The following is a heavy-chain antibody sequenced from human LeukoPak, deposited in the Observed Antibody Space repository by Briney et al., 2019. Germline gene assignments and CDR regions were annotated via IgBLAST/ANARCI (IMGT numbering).Heavy chain of an antibody. D-gene: IGHD6-13*01. CDR3: AKVIAAAGTLYYYYGMDV. V-gene: IGHV3-23*01. J-gene: IGHJ6*02. CDR2: ISGSGGST. Sequence: GGSLRLSCAASGFTFSSYAMSWVRQAPGKGLEWVSAISGSGGSTYYADSVKGRFTISRDNSKNTLYLQMNSLRAEDTAVYYCAKVIAAAGTLYYYYGMDVWGQGTTVTVSS. CDR1: GFTFSSYA.